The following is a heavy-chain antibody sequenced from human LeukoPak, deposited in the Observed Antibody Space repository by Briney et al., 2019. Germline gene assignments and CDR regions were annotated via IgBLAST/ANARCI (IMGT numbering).Heavy chain of an antibody. CDR2: INVGSGNA. CDR1: GYSFTTYA. CDR3: ARSYYYDSNGYFDY. J-gene: IGHJ4*02. Sequence: ASVKVSCKASGYSFTTYAMHWVRQAPGQRLEWLGWINVGSGNAEYSQTFQDRVTITRDTSASTAFMELSSLRSEDTAVYYCARSYYYDSNGYFDYWGQGTLVTVSS. V-gene: IGHV1-3*01. D-gene: IGHD3-22*01.